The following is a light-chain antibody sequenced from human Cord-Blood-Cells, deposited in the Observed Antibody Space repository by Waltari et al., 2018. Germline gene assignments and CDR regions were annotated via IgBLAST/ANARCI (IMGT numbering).Light chain of an antibody. CDR1: SSDVGRYNL. CDR3: CSYAGSSTLV. J-gene: IGLJ3*02. CDR2: EGS. Sequence: QSALTQPASVSGSPGQSITISCTGTSSDVGRYNLVSWYQQHPGKAPKLMIYEGSKRPPGVSNRFPGSKSGNTASLTISGLQAEDEADYYCCSYAGSSTLVFGGGTKLTVL. V-gene: IGLV2-23*01.